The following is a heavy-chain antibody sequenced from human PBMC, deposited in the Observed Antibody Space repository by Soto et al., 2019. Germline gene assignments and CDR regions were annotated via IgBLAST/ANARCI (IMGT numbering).Heavy chain of an antibody. CDR3: AKTASMTIRDGFDH. V-gene: IGHV3-23*01. Sequence: EVQVLESGGGLVHPGGSLRLSCAASGFTFSSNSMSWVRQAPGQGLEWVSAIRGSGSKPYYADSVKGRFTISRDNSKNTLYLQMNSLSAEDTDLYYCAKTASMTIRDGFDHWGQGTLVTVSS. CDR1: GFTFSSNS. J-gene: IGHJ4*02. CDR2: IRGSGSKP. D-gene: IGHD4-17*01.